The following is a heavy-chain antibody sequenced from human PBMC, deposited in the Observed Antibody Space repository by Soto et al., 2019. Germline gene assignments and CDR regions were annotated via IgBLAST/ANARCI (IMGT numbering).Heavy chain of an antibody. CDR2: ISYDGSNK. V-gene: IGHV3-30*18. CDR3: AKDDCSSTSCYYQNPTPDY. D-gene: IGHD2-2*01. CDR1: GFTFSSYG. Sequence: GGSLRLSCAASGFTFSSYGMHWVRQAPGKGLEWVAVISYDGSNKYYADSVKGRFTISRDNSKNTLYLQMNSLRAEDTAVYYCAKDDCSSTSCYYQNPTPDYWGQGTLVTVSS. J-gene: IGHJ4*02.